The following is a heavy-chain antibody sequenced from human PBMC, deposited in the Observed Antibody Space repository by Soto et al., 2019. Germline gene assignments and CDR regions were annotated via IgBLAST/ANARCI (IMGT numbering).Heavy chain of an antibody. CDR3: AKRVDYSSSRAYYDH. CDR1: GFTFSNYG. J-gene: IGHJ4*02. Sequence: GGCLRLSCAASGFTFSNYGMNWVRQAPGKGLEWVSSISDTGGNTYYADSVKGRFIVSRDNSQSTLYLQMHSLRADDSAMYYCAKRVDYSSSRAYYDHRDQLTLVTAST. V-gene: IGHV3-23*01. CDR2: ISDTGGNT. D-gene: IGHD6-6*01.